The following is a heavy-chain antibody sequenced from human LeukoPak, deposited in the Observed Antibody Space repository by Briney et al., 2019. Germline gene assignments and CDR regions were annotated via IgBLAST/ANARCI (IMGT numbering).Heavy chain of an antibody. J-gene: IGHJ4*02. V-gene: IGHV4-59*01. Sequence: SETLSLTCTVSGGSISSYYWSWLRQPPGKGVEWIGYISYIGITNYNPSLKSRVTISVDTSKNQFSLKLSSVTAADTAVYYCATGVATVPVDYWGQGTLVTVSS. CDR1: GGSISSYY. CDR2: ISYIGIT. CDR3: ATGVATVPVDY. D-gene: IGHD5-12*01.